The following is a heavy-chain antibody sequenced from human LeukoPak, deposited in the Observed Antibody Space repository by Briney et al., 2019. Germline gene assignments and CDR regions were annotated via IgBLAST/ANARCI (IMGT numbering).Heavy chain of an antibody. V-gene: IGHV4-59*01. J-gene: IGHJ6*02. D-gene: IGHD3-16*01. CDR3: AREGGNYYYYGMDV. Sequence: SETLSLTCTVSGSSISSYYWSWIRQPPGKGLEWIGYIYYSGSTNYNPSLKSRVTISVDTSKNQFSLKLSSVTAADTAVYYCAREGGNYYYYGMDVWGQGTTVTVSS. CDR2: IYYSGST. CDR1: GSSISSYY.